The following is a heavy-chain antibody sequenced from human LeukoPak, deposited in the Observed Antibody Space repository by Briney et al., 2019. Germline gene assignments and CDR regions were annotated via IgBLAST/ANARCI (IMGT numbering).Heavy chain of an antibody. V-gene: IGHV3-74*01. CDR1: GFTFSTYW. J-gene: IGHJ4*02. Sequence: PGGALRLSCAASGFTFSTYWMHWVRQAPGKGLVWVSRINSDGSVTTYADSVKGRFTISRDNAKNTLYLQMNSLRADDTAVYYCARVREAAAGFDYWGQGALVTVSS. D-gene: IGHD6-13*01. CDR2: INSDGSVT. CDR3: ARVREAAAGFDY.